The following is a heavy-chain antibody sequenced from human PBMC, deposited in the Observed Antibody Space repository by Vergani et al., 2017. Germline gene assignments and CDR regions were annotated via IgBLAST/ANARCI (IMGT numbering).Heavy chain of an antibody. D-gene: IGHD5-18*01. CDR3: AGDGGVAAGRYVDWLWIQLHDLYGMDV. V-gene: IGHV3-7*01. CDR1: GFTFSSYW. J-gene: IGHJ6*02. Sequence: EVQLVESGGGLVQPGGSLRLSCAASGFTFSSYWMSWVRQAPGKGLEWVANIKQDGSEKYYVDSVKGRFTISRDNAKNSLYLQMNSLRAEDTAVYYCAGDGGVAAGRYVDWLWIQLHDLYGMDVWGQGTTVTVSS. CDR2: IKQDGSEK.